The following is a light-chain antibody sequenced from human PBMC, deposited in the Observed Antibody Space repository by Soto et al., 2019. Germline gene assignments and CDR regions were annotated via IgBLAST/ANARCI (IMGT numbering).Light chain of an antibody. V-gene: IGKV1-9*01. J-gene: IGKJ3*01. Sequence: IQLIQSPYSLSASVGDRVTITCLASHVFSNSFAWYQQKPGKAPKLLSYAASTLQSGVPSRFSGSQSGPDFTLTISSLQTEDFATYYCQQLNSYPFTFGPGTKLEIK. CDR2: AAS. CDR1: HVFSNS. CDR3: QQLNSYPFT.